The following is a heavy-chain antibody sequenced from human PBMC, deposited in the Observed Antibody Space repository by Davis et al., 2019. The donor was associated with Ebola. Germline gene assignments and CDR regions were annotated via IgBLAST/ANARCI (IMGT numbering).Heavy chain of an antibody. CDR2: INHSGST. CDR3: AGGPDFWSGYYFDY. D-gene: IGHD3-3*01. CDR1: GGSFSGYY. V-gene: IGHV4-34*01. Sequence: SETLSPTCAVYGGSFSGYYWSWIRQPPGKWLEWIGEINHSGSTNYNPSRKSRVTISVDTSKNQFSLKLSSVAAADTAVYYCAGGPDFWSGYYFDYWGQGTLVTVSS. J-gene: IGHJ4*02.